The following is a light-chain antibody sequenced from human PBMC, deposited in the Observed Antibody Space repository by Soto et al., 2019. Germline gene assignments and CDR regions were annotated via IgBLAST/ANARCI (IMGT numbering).Light chain of an antibody. J-gene: IGKJ4*01. Sequence: ECLLTQSPSPLSLSAGERATVSCSASQGFSSNYVAWYQQKPGQTPKVLIYRASSRATGIPDRFSGSGSATDFTLTISRLEPEDFEMYYCQQYGSPPPTFGGGTKVDIK. V-gene: IGKV3-20*01. CDR1: QGFSSNY. CDR2: RAS. CDR3: QQYGSPPPT.